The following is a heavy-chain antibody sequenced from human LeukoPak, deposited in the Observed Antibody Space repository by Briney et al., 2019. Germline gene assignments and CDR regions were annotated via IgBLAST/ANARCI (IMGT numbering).Heavy chain of an antibody. CDR1: GGSISSSSYY. CDR3: ARGLYSYDSSGAFDI. CDR2: IYYSVST. Sequence: SETLSLTCTVSGGSISSSSYYWGWIRKPPGEGLEWIGSIYYSVSTHYNPSLKSRVTISVDTSKNQFSLKLSSVTAADTAVYFCARGLYSYDSSGAFDIWGQGTMVTVSS. V-gene: IGHV4-39*01. J-gene: IGHJ3*02. D-gene: IGHD3-22*01.